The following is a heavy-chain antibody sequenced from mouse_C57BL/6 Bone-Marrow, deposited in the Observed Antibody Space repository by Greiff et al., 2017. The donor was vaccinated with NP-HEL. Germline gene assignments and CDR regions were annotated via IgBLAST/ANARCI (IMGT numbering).Heavy chain of an antibody. CDR2: INHDGSST. D-gene: IGHD1-1*01. J-gene: IGHJ3*01. V-gene: IGHV5-16*01. CDR3: AREGYYYGSFAY. Sequence: EVMLVESEGGLVQPGRSMKLSCTASGFTFSDYYMAWVRQVPEKGLEWVANINHDGSSTYYLDSLKSRFIISRDNAKNILYLEMSSLKSEDTATYYCAREGYYYGSFAYWGQGTLVTVSA. CDR1: GFTFSDYY.